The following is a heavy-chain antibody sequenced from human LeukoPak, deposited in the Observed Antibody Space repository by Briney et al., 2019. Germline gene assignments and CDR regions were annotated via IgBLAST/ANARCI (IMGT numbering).Heavy chain of an antibody. CDR3: AREFTSAYSGSSRGL. CDR2: ISDSSSTM. D-gene: IGHD1-26*01. J-gene: IGHJ4*02. CDR1: GFTLSNYC. Sequence: PGGSRRLSWAAPGFTLSNYCVNWVRQAPGKGLEWFSYISDSSSTMYYADSVKGRFTISRDNAENSLYLQMNSLRGEDTAVYYCAREFTSAYSGSSRGLWGQGTLVTVSS. V-gene: IGHV3-48*04.